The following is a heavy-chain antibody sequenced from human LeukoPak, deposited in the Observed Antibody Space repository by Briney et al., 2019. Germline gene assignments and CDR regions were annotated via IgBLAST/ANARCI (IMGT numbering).Heavy chain of an antibody. J-gene: IGHJ4*02. CDR3: ARAGDYYDSSGYPY. Sequence: GGSLRLSCAASGVTFSSYSMNWVRQAPGKGLEWVSYISSSSSTIYYTDSVKGRFTISRDNAKNSLYLQMNSLRAEDTAVYYCARAGDYYDSSGYPYWGQGTLVTVSS. CDR2: ISSSSSTI. V-gene: IGHV3-48*04. CDR1: GVTFSSYS. D-gene: IGHD3-22*01.